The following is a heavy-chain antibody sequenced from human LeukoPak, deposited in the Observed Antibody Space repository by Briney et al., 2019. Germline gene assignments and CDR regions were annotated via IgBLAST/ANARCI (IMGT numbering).Heavy chain of an antibody. V-gene: IGHV3-30*04. CDR3: AKGESSGWNGADY. J-gene: IGHJ4*02. D-gene: IGHD6-19*01. Sequence: PGRSLRLSCAASGFTFSSYAMHWVRQAPGKGLEWVAVISYDGSNKYYADSVKGRFTISRDNSKNTLYLQMNSLRAEDTAVYYCAKGESSGWNGADYWGQGTLVTVSS. CDR1: GFTFSSYA. CDR2: ISYDGSNK.